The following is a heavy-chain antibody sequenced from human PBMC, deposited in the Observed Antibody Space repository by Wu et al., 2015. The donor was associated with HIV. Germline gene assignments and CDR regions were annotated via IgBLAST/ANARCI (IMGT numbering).Heavy chain of an antibody. V-gene: IGHV1-2*02. CDR1: GYTFTSYY. J-gene: IGHJ4*03. CDR2: INPNTDAT. Sequence: QVQLVQSGVEVKKPGASVKVSCKASGYTFTSYYMHWVRQAPGQGLEWMGWINPNTDATLYAQNFQGRVTITTDTSISTLYMELNSLKSDDTAVYFCARVHYDYGDYGLPTYWGQGTLITVSS. D-gene: IGHD4-17*01. CDR3: ARVHYDYGDYGLPTY.